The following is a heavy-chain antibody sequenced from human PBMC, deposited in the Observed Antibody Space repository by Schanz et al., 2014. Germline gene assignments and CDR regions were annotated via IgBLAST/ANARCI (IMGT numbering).Heavy chain of an antibody. CDR1: GFTFSSYA. J-gene: IGHJ6*02. D-gene: IGHD2-15*01. CDR2: LSGSGGST. V-gene: IGHV3-23*01. CDR3: AKGMGYCSGGTCYDYYYYGLDV. Sequence: EVQLLESGGGLVQPGGSLRLSCAASGFTFSSYAMSWVRQAPGKGLEWVSALSGSGGSTYYADSVKGRFTISRDISKNTLHLQVTSLRAEDTAVYYCAKGMGYCSGGTCYDYYYYGLDVWGQGTTVTVSS.